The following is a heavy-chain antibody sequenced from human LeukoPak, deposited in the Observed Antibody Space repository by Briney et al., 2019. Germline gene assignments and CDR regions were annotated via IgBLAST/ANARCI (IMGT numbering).Heavy chain of an antibody. CDR2: IYHSGST. V-gene: IGHV4-4*02. CDR1: GGSISSSNW. CDR3: ARFGGSYSRTTDFDY. J-gene: IGHJ4*02. Sequence: SGPTLVKPSGTLSLTCAVSGGSISSSNWWSWVRQPPGKGLEWIGEIYHSGSTNYNPSLKSRVTISVDKSKNQFSLKLSSVTAADTAVYYCARFGGSYSRTTDFDYWGQGTLVTVSS. D-gene: IGHD1-26*01.